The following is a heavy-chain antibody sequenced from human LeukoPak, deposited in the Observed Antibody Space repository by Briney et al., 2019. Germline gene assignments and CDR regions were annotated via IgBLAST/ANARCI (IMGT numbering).Heavy chain of an antibody. J-gene: IGHJ4*02. V-gene: IGHV3-30-3*01. CDR1: GFTFSSYA. CDR3: ARDEGRSLIAVAGAFDY. D-gene: IGHD6-19*01. CDR2: ISYDGSNK. Sequence: GGSLRLSCAASGFTFSSYAMHWVRQAPGKGLEWVAVISYDGSNKYYADSVKGRFTISRDNSKNTLYLQMNSLRAEDTAVYYYARDEGRSLIAVAGAFDYWGQGTLVTVSS.